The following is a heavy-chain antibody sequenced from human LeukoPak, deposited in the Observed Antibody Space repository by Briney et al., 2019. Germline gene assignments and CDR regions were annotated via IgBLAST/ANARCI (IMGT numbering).Heavy chain of an antibody. Sequence: SETLSLTCTVSGGSISSYHWNRIRQPPGKGLEWIGYIYYSGSTNYNPSLKSRVTISVDTSKNQFSLKLSSVTAADTAVYYCARVKGYYDFWSGYYPSNHDAFDIWGQGTMVTVSS. CDR3: ARVKGYYDFWSGYYPSNHDAFDI. J-gene: IGHJ3*02. CDR1: GGSISSYH. CDR2: IYYSGST. D-gene: IGHD3-3*01. V-gene: IGHV4-59*01.